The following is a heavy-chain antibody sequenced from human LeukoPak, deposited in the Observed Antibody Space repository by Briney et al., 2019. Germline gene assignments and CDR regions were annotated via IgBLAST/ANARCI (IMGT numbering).Heavy chain of an antibody. CDR3: FITMVRGVVGMDV. V-gene: IGHV3-23*01. CDR2: ISGSGGRT. Sequence: PGGSLRLSCAASGFTFSSYAMSWVRQAPGKGLEWVSAISGSGGRTYYADSVKGRFTISRDNSKNTLYLQMNSLRAEDTAVYYGFITMVRGVVGMDVWGKGTTVTVSS. J-gene: IGHJ6*04. CDR1: GFTFSSYA. D-gene: IGHD3-10*01.